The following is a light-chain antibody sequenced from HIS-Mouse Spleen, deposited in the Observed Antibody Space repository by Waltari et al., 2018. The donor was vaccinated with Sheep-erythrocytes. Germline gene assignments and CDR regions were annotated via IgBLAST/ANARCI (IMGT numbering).Light chain of an antibody. Sequence: QSVLTQPPSASGTPGQRVPISCSGRSSNIGSNTVNWYQQLPGTAPKLLIYSKNQRPSGVPDRFSGSKSGTSASLAISGLQSEDEADYYCAAWDDSLNGPVFGGGTKLTVL. CDR3: AAWDDSLNGPV. J-gene: IGLJ3*02. V-gene: IGLV1-44*01. CDR2: SKN. CDR1: SSNIGSNT.